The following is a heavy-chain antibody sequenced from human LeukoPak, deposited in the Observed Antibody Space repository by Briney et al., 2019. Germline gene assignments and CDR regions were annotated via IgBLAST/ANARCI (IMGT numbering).Heavy chain of an antibody. V-gene: IGHV3-23*01. D-gene: IGHD5-12*01. CDR1: GFTFSSYA. J-gene: IGHJ6*02. Sequence: GGSLRLSCAAPGFTFSSYAMSWVRQAPGKGLEWVSAISGSGGSTYYADPVKGRFTISRDNSKNTLYLQMNSLRAEDTAVYYCATSGYDYYYYYGMDVWGQGTTVTVSS. CDR3: ATSGYDYYYYYGMDV. CDR2: ISGSGGST.